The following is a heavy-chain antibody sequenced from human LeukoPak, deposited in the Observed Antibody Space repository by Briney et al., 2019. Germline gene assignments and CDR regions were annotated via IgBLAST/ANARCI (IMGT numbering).Heavy chain of an antibody. V-gene: IGHV3-23*01. CDR3: AKPMTTVTTSAFDI. CDR2: ISGSGGST. Sequence: PGGSLRLSCAASGFTFSNYAMTWVRQAPRKGLEWVSTISGSGGSTYYADSVKGRFTISRDNSKNTLYLQMNSLRAEHTAVYYCAKPMTTVTTSAFDIWGQGTMVTVSS. CDR1: GFTFSNYA. J-gene: IGHJ3*02. D-gene: IGHD4-17*01.